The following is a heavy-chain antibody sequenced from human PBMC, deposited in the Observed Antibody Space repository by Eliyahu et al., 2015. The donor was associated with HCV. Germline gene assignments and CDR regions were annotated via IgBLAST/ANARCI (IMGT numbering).Heavy chain of an antibody. Sequence: QVHLQESGPGLVKPSQTLSLTCNVPTDSINXGQYYWSWIRQTPGTGLEWIGYIYYTGSPFYNPSLKSRVSMSVDTSKNHFSLSLRSVTAADTALYYCARHPDPFSIFGVVTSGSYFDRWGQGILVIVSS. D-gene: IGHD3-3*01. CDR1: TDSINXGQYY. CDR2: IYYTGSP. V-gene: IGHV4-30-4*08. J-gene: IGHJ4*02. CDR3: ARHPDPFSIFGVVTSGSYFDR.